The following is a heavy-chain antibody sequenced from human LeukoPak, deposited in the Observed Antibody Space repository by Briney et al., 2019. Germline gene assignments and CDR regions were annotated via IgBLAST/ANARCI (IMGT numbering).Heavy chain of an antibody. J-gene: IGHJ4*02. D-gene: IGHD3-3*01. CDR1: GFTFSSYT. CDR3: AKAQRGFDDFWSGYDY. CDR2: ISTSSIYI. V-gene: IGHV3-21*04. Sequence: GGSLRLSCAASGFTFSSYTMNWVRQAPGKGLEWVSSISTSSIYIYYADSVKGRFTISRDNAKNSLYLQMNSLRAEDTAVYYCAKAQRGFDDFWSGYDYWGQGILVTVSS.